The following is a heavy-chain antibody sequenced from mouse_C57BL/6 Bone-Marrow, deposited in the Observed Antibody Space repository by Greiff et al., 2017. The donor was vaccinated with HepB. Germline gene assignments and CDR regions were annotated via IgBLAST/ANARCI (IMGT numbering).Heavy chain of an antibody. CDR1: GYAFSSSW. Sequence: VQLVESGPELVKPGASVKISCKASGYAFSSSWMNWVKQRPGKGLEWIGRIYPGDGDTNYNGKFKGKATLTADKSSSTAYMQLSSLTSEDSAVYFCARETAQATSYYAMDYWGQGTSVTVSS. J-gene: IGHJ4*01. D-gene: IGHD3-2*02. CDR2: IYPGDGDT. V-gene: IGHV1-82*01. CDR3: ARETAQATSYYAMDY.